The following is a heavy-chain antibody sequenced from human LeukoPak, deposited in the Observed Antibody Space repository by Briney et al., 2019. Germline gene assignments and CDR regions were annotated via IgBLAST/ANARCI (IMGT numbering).Heavy chain of an antibody. CDR1: GFTVSSNY. V-gene: IGHV3-53*01. CDR2: IYSGGST. J-gene: IGHJ4*02. Sequence: GGSLRLSCAASGFTVSSNYMSWVRQAPGKGLGWVSVIYSGGSTYYADSVKGRFTISRDNSKNTLYLQMNSLRAEDTAVYYCARDRDDSSGYYRETLFDYWGQGTLVTVSS. D-gene: IGHD3-22*01. CDR3: ARDRDDSSGYYRETLFDY.